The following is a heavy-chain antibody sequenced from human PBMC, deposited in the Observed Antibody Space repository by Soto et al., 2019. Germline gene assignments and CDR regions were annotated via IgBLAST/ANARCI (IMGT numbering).Heavy chain of an antibody. CDR2: INHSGST. CDR3: ARATETNDAFDI. D-gene: IGHD4-17*01. V-gene: IGHV4-34*01. CDR1: GGSFSGYY. Sequence: SETLSLTCAVYGGSFSGYYWSWIRQPPGKGLEWVGEINHSGSTNYNPSLKSRVTISVDKSKNQLSLKLSSVNAADTAVYYCARATETNDAFDIWGQGTMVTVSS. J-gene: IGHJ3*02.